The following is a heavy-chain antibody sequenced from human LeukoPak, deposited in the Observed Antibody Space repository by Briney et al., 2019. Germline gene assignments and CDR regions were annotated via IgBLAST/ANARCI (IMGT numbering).Heavy chain of an antibody. Sequence: PSETLSLPRSVSGYSISSGYYWGWIRQPPGKGLQWISTIYHSGSTFYNPSLQSRVTISIDTSNNQFSLRLSSVTAADTAVYYCARAYCSGASCRDAFDIWGQGTMVTVSS. J-gene: IGHJ3*02. CDR1: GYSISSGYY. CDR2: IYHSGST. V-gene: IGHV4-38-2*02. CDR3: ARAYCSGASCRDAFDI. D-gene: IGHD2-15*01.